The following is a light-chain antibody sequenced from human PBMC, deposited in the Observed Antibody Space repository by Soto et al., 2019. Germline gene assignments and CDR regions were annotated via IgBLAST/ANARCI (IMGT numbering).Light chain of an antibody. CDR2: EVS. CDR3: SSFRSGTTL. CDR1: SSDIGGYNF. J-gene: IGLJ1*01. Sequence: QSVLAQPASVSGSPGQSITTSCTGTSSDIGGYNFVSWYHQHPGKAPKLMIYEVSNRPSGVSDRFSGSKSGNTASLTISGLQAEDGADYYCSSFRSGTTLFGTGTKVTVL. V-gene: IGLV2-14*01.